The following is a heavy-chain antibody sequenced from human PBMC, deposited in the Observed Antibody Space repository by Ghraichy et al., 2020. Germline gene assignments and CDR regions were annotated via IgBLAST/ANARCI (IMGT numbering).Heavy chain of an antibody. D-gene: IGHD3-16*01. V-gene: IGHV3-30*03. Sequence: GESLNISCAASGFPFSRSDMHCVRQAPGKGLEWVTFISFDGSNTYYADSVRGRFSISRDNSKNTLFLEMTSLRNDDTAVYFCARGASYGRVRASSPGGSWGQGTQVTVSS. CDR3: ARGASYGRVRASSPGGS. CDR1: GFPFSRSD. CDR2: ISFDGSNT. J-gene: IGHJ5*02.